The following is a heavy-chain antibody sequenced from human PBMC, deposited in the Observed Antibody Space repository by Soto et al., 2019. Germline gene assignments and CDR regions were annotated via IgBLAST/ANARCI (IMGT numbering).Heavy chain of an antibody. CDR1: GYTFTSYG. Sequence: GASVKVSCKASGYTFTSYGISWVRQAPGQGLEWMGWISAYNGNTNYAQKLQGRVTMTTDTSTSTAYMELRSLRSDDTAVYYCARALRFLEWLFPKPYFDYWGQGTLVTVSS. D-gene: IGHD3-3*01. V-gene: IGHV1-18*01. CDR3: ARALRFLEWLFPKPYFDY. CDR2: ISAYNGNT. J-gene: IGHJ4*02.